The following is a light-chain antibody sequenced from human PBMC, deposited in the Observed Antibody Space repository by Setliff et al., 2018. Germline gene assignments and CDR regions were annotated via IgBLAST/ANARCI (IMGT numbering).Light chain of an antibody. CDR3: LSYTSKTTHAL. Sequence: QSALTQPAAVSGPPGQSIAISCSGSSRDVGGYDFVSWYQQHPGKAPKLLIYEVIKRPSGVSDRFSGSKSGNTASLTISGLQAEDEADYYCLSYTSKTTHALFAGGTKVTVL. CDR1: SRDVGGYDF. CDR2: EVI. V-gene: IGLV2-14*03. J-gene: IGLJ2*01.